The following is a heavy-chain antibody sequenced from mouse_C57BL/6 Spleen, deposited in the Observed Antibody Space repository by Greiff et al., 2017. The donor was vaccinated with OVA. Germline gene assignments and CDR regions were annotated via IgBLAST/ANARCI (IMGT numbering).Heavy chain of an antibody. J-gene: IGHJ3*01. CDR2: IDPSDSYT. CDR3: ARSGISYGNYGAWFAY. Sequence: VQLQQPGAELVRPGTSVKLSCKASGYTFTSYWMHWVKQRPGQGLEWIGVIDPSDSYTNYNQKFKGKATLTVDTSSSTAYMQLSSLTSEDSAVYYCARSGISYGNYGAWFAYWGQGTLVTVSA. CDR1: GYTFTSYW. V-gene: IGHV1-59*01. D-gene: IGHD2-1*01.